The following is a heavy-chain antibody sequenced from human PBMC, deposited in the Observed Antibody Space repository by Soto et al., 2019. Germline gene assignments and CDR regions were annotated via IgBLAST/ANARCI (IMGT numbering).Heavy chain of an antibody. CDR2: VYYSGTT. CDR3: VTVNLVGAAYYFDY. J-gene: IGHJ4*02. V-gene: IGHV4-30-4*01. Sequence: QVQLQEWGPGLVKPSQTLSLTCTVSGGSIRNGDYYWGWIRQPPGKGLEWIGYVYYSGTTYSHPSLKSRVTISVDTSENEFSLRLSSATAADTAVYYCVTVNLVGAAYYFDYWGPGTLVTVSS. D-gene: IGHD1-26*01. CDR1: GGSIRNGDYY.